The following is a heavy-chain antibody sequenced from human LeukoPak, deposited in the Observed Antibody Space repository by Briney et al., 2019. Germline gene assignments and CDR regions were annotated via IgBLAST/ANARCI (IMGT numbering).Heavy chain of an antibody. CDR1: GFTFRNYV. Sequence: GGSLRLSCAASGFTFRNYVIHWVRQAPGKGLEWVAVISYDGSNKYYADSVKGRFTISRDNSKNTLYLQMNSLKAEDTAVYYCARERVGATDYWGQGTLVTVSS. V-gene: IGHV3-30-3*01. D-gene: IGHD1-26*01. J-gene: IGHJ4*02. CDR3: ARERVGATDY. CDR2: ISYDGSNK.